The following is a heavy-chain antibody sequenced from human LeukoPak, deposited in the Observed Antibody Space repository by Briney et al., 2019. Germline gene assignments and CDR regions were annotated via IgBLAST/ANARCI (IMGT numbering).Heavy chain of an antibody. Sequence: GGSLRLSCAASGFTFDDYGMSWVRQAPGKGLEWVSGINWNGGSTGYADSVKGRFTISRDNAKNSLYLQMNSLRAEDTAVCYCARTYYYDSSGYYNYYYYMDVWGKGTTVTVSS. J-gene: IGHJ6*03. CDR2: INWNGGST. CDR3: ARTYYYDSSGYYNYYYYMDV. D-gene: IGHD3-22*01. V-gene: IGHV3-20*04. CDR1: GFTFDDYG.